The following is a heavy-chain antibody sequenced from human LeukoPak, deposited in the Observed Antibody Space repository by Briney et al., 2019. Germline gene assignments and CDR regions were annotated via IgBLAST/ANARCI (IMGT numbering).Heavy chain of an antibody. CDR1: GYTFTSYG. CDR3: ARHYDAGKDDASHI. D-gene: IGHD3-10*01. J-gene: IGHJ3*02. CDR2: ISAYNGDT. Sequence: ASVKVSCKASGYTFTSYGISWVRQALGQGLEWMGWISAYNGDTNYAQKVQGRVTMTTETSTNTAYMELRSLRSDDTAVYYCARHYDAGKDDASHIWGQGTMVTVSS. V-gene: IGHV1-18*01.